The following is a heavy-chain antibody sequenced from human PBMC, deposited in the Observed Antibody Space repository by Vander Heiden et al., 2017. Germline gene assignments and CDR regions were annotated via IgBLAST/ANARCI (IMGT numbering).Heavy chain of an antibody. V-gene: IGHV3-23*01. CDR3: ALHTSSWHGKFDY. Sequence: EVQLLESGGGLVQPGGFLRLSCTASGFTFGSYAMSWVRQAPGKGLEWVSSISGSGGSTYFAESVKGRFIISRENSKNMLFLQMNSLRVEDTAVYYCALHTSSWHGKFDYWGQGTLVTVSS. D-gene: IGHD2-2*01. CDR2: ISGSGGST. J-gene: IGHJ4*02. CDR1: GFTFGSYA.